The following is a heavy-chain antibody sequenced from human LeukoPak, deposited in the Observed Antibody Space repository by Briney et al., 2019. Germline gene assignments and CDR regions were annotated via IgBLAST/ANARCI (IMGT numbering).Heavy chain of an antibody. CDR3: TTAGPSYPYWYFDL. CDR2: IKSKTDGGTT. V-gene: IGHV3-15*01. J-gene: IGHJ2*01. CDR1: GFTFSNAW. Sequence: PGGSLRLSCAASGFTFSNAWMSWVRQAPGKGLEWVGRIKSKTDGGTTDYAAPVKGRFTISRDDSKNTLYLQVNSLKTEDTAVYYCTTAGPSYPYWYFDLWGRGTLVTVSS.